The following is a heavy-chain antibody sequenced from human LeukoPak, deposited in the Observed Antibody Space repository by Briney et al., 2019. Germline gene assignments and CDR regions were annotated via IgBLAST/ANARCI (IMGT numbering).Heavy chain of an antibody. D-gene: IGHD6-13*01. CDR3: AKAPIAAAAIDAFDI. CDR2: ISYDGSNK. Sequence: GGSLRLSCAASGFTFSSYAMHWVRQAPGKGLEWVAVISYDGSNKYYADSVKGRFTISRDNSKNTLYLQMNSLRAEDTAVYCCAKAPIAAAAIDAFDIWGQGTMVTVSS. V-gene: IGHV3-30-3*01. CDR1: GFTFSSYA. J-gene: IGHJ3*02.